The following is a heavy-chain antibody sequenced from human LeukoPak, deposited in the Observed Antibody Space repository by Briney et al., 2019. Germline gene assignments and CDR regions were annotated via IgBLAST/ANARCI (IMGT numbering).Heavy chain of an antibody. CDR2: VNQDGTEK. Sequence: GSLRLSCAASGFTFNKFWMPWVRQAQGKGLEWVANVNQDGTEKYYVDSVKGRFNISRDNAKNSLYLHMNSLRAEDTAVYYCARSKAGGYWGQGTLVIVST. J-gene: IGHJ4*02. V-gene: IGHV3-7*01. CDR3: ARSKAGGY. D-gene: IGHD3-10*01. CDR1: GFTFNKFW.